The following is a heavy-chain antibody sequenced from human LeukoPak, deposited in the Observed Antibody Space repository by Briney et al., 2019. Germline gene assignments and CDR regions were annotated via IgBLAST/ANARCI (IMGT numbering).Heavy chain of an antibody. Sequence: GGSPRLSCAASGFTFSSYWMTWVRQAPEKGLEWVANIKQGGSEKNYVNSVKGRFIISRDNAKNSLYLQMNSLRAEDTAVYYCAREWAGGYMDWGQGALVTVSS. J-gene: IGHJ4*02. CDR1: GFTFSSYW. V-gene: IGHV3-7*03. CDR3: AREWAGGYMD. D-gene: IGHD5-12*01. CDR2: IKQGGSEK.